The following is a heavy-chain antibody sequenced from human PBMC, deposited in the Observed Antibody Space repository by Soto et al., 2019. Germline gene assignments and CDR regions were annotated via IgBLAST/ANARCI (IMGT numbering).Heavy chain of an antibody. D-gene: IGHD3-10*01. CDR2: IYYSGST. J-gene: IGHJ3*01. CDR3: ARVWGGAFDF. Sequence: PSETLSLTCTVSGGSISSGGYYWSWIRQHPGKGLERIGYIYYSGSTYYNPSLKSRVTISVDTSKNQFSLRLSSVTAADTAVYYCARVWGGAFDFRGQGTMVTVS. V-gene: IGHV4-31*03. CDR1: GGSISSGGYY.